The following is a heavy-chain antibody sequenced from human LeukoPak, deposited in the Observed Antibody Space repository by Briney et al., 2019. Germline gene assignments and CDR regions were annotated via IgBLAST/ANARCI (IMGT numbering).Heavy chain of an antibody. CDR1: GYTFTGYY. CDR2: INPNSGGT. Sequence: ASVKVSCKASGYTFTGYYMHWVRQAPGQGLEWMGWINPNSGGTNYAQKFQGWVTMTRDTSISTAYMELSRLRSDDTAVYYCARDIYRQGGNSAFDIWGQGTMVTVSS. J-gene: IGHJ3*02. V-gene: IGHV1-2*04. D-gene: IGHD4-23*01. CDR3: ARDIYRQGGNSAFDI.